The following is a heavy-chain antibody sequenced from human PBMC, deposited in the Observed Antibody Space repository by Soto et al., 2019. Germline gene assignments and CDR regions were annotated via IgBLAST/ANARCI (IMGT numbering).Heavy chain of an antibody. V-gene: IGHV1-69*08. CDR1: GGTFSSYT. J-gene: IGHJ5*02. CDR3: ARDSSCYDEHWFDP. CDR2: FIPILGIA. Sequence: QVQLVQSGAEVKKPGSSVKVSCKASGGTFSSYTISWVRQAPGKGLEWMGRFIPILGIANYAQKFQGRVPITADKSTSTDYMELSSLRSEDTAVYYCARDSSCYDEHWFDPWGQGTLVTVSS. D-gene: IGHD5-12*01.